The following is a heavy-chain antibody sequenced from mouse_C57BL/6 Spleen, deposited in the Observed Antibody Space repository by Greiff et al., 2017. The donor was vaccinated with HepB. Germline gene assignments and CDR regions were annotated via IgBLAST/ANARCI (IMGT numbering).Heavy chain of an antibody. CDR1: GYTFTSYW. Sequence: QVQLQQPGAELVRPGSSVKLSCKASGYTFTSYWMHWVKQRPIQGLEWIGNIDPSDSETHYNQKFKDKATLTVDISSSTAYMQLSSLTSEDSAVYYCALITTVVAPYYFDYWGQGTTLTVSS. CDR2: IDPSDSET. J-gene: IGHJ2*01. D-gene: IGHD1-1*01. V-gene: IGHV1-52*01. CDR3: ALITTVVAPYYFDY.